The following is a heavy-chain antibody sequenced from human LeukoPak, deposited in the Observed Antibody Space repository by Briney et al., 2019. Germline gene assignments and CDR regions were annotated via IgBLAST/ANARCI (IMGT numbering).Heavy chain of an antibody. V-gene: IGHV1-46*01. CDR3: ARENGGEDY. J-gene: IGHJ4*02. Sequence: GASVKLSCKASGYTFTRSYMHWVRQAPGQGLEWMGMINPSGGDTTYAQKLQGRVTMTRDTSTSTVYMELSSLRSEDTAVYYCARENGGEDYWGQGTLVTVSS. CDR1: GYTFTRSY. CDR2: INPSGGDT. D-gene: IGHD2-21*01.